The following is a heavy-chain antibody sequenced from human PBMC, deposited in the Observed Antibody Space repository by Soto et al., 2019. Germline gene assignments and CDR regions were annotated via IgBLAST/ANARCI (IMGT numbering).Heavy chain of an antibody. V-gene: IGHV1-2*02. J-gene: IGHJ6*02. CDR1: GYTFSAYY. Sequence: GASVKVSCKASGYTFSAYYMHWVRQAPGQGLEWMGWINPNSRGTEYAENFQGRVTLTRDTSISTAYMELSRLRSDDSAVYFCTRDPPNRDYYGMDVWGQGTTVTVSS. CDR3: TRDPPNRDYYGMDV. CDR2: INPNSRGT.